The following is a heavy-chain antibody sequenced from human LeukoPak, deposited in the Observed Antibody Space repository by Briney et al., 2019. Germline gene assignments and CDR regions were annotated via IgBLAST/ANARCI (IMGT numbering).Heavy chain of an antibody. J-gene: IGHJ4*02. Sequence: PGRSLRLSCSASGFTLDDYAVSCFRQAPGKGLEWFGFIRSKVFGGTPEYAASVRGRFTISRDDSKSIAYLQMNSLKTEDTAVYYCTRNTVTVHFDYWSQGTLVTVSS. D-gene: IGHD4-17*01. CDR2: IRSKVFGGTP. V-gene: IGHV3-49*03. CDR3: TRNTVTVHFDY. CDR1: GFTLDDYA.